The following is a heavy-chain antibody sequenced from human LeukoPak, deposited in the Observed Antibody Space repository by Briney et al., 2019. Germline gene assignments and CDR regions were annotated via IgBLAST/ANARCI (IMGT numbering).Heavy chain of an antibody. J-gene: IGHJ4*02. CDR1: GGSISSYY. D-gene: IGHD3-3*01. CDR2: IYYSGST. CDR3: ARGLEYYDFWSGYYRYFDY. Sequence: PSETLSLTCTVSGGSISSYYWSWIRQPPGKGLEWIGYIYYSGSTNYNPSLKSRVTISVDTSKNQFSLKLSSVTAADTAVYYCARGLEYYDFWSGYYRYFDYWGQGTLVTVSS. V-gene: IGHV4-59*12.